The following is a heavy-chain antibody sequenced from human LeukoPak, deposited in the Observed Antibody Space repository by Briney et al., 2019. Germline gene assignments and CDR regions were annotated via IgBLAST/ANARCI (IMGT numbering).Heavy chain of an antibody. CDR1: GFTFHSYA. V-gene: IGHV3-23*01. D-gene: IGHD3-10*01. Sequence: GGSLRLSCAASGFTFHSYAMSWVRQAPGKGLEWVSTIGDSGSTTYYADSVKGRFTISRDNSKSTLYLQLNSLRAEDRAVYYCAKLMLSGDTYYFDYWGQGTLVTVSS. J-gene: IGHJ4*02. CDR2: IGDSGSTT. CDR3: AKLMLSGDTYYFDY.